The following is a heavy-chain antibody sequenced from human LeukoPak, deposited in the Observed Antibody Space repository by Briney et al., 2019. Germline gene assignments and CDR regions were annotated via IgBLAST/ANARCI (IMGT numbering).Heavy chain of an antibody. D-gene: IGHD3-10*01. CDR1: GYTFTGYY. J-gene: IGHJ3*02. V-gene: IGHV1-2*02. Sequence: ASVKVSCKASGYTFTGYYMHWVRQAPGQGLEWMGWINPNGGGTNYAQKFQGRVTMTRDTSISTAYMELSRLRSDDTAVYYCASFTMVRGVIPGLERARRFDIGGQGTMVIVSS. CDR2: INPNGGGT. CDR3: ASFTMVRGVIPGLERARRFDI.